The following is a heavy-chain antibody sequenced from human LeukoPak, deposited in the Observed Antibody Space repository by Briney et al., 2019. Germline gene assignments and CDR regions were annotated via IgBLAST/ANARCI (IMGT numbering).Heavy chain of an antibody. Sequence: SETLSLTCTVSGGSISSYYWSWIRQPPGKGLEWIGYIYYSGSTNYNPSLKSRVTISVDTSKNQFSLKLSSVTAADTAVYYCARAQVRSANAEEGAFDIWGQGTMVTVSS. CDR2: IYYSGST. CDR1: GGSISSYY. D-gene: IGHD3-10*01. CDR3: ARAQVRSANAEEGAFDI. V-gene: IGHV4-59*01. J-gene: IGHJ3*02.